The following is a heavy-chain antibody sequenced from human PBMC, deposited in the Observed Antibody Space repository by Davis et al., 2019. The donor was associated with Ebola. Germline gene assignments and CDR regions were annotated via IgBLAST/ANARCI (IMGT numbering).Heavy chain of an antibody. J-gene: IGHJ3*02. CDR2: IKQDGSEK. CDR3: ARAFYCSGGSCYLGDAFDI. V-gene: IGHV3-7*01. D-gene: IGHD2-15*01. Sequence: GESLKISCAASGFTFSSYWMSWVRQAPGKGLEWVANIKQDGSEKYYVDSVKGRFTISRDNAKNSLYLQMNSLRAEDTAVYYCARAFYCSGGSCYLGDAFDIWGQGTMVTVSS. CDR1: GFTFSSYW.